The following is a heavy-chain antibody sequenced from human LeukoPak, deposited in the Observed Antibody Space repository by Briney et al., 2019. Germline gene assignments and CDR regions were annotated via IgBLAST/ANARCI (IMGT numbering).Heavy chain of an antibody. CDR1: GDSISSYV. J-gene: IGHJ5*02. CDR2: VSYSGST. Sequence: AETLALTCTVSGDSISSYVWNWIREPPAKGLEWIGYVSYSGSTNYNPSFKRRGTISVDTSRTQFSLKLNSVTAADTALYSCARRRAEGGSHGHYNWFDPWGQGTLVTVSS. CDR3: ARRRAEGGSHGHYNWFDP. V-gene: IGHV4-59*08. D-gene: IGHD3-16*01.